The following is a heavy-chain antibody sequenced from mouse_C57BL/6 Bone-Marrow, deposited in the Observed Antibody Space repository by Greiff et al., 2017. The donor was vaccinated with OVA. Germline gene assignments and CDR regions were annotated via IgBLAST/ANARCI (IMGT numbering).Heavy chain of an antibody. D-gene: IGHD1-1*01. CDR2: INPYNGGT. Sequence: VQLKESGPVLVKPGASVKMSCKASGYTFTDYYMNWVKQSHGKSLEWIGVINPYNGGTSYNQKFKGKATLTVDKSSSTAYMELNSLTSEDSAVYYCARSHYGSSYWYFDVWGTGTTVTVSS. CDR3: ARSHYGSSYWYFDV. V-gene: IGHV1-19*01. CDR1: GYTFTDYY. J-gene: IGHJ1*03.